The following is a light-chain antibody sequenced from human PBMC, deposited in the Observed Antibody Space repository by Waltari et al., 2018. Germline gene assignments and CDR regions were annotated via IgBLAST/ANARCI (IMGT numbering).Light chain of an antibody. CDR3: QQYTNSPPLT. CDR1: QAIDNY. V-gene: IGKV1-33*01. Sequence: DIQMTQSPSSLSASVGDRVTITCRASQAIDNYLSWYQQKPGKAPKPLIYYASSLKTGVSSRFSGSRSGTDYSLTISSLQPEDVATYYCQQYTNSPPLTFGGGTKVDIK. J-gene: IGKJ4*01. CDR2: YAS.